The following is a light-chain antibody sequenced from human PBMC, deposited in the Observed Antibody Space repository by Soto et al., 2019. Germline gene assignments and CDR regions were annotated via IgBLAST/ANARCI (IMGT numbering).Light chain of an antibody. J-gene: IGKJ2*01. Sequence: GDRVTITGRASQSITNYLDWYHHRPGKAHKLLIYKASTLETGVPSSFNDSGSGIEFPLTISMLQPDDFATYYCHQHSGYSPDTFGQGTRLEIK. CDR2: KAS. CDR3: HQHSGYSPDT. V-gene: IGKV1-5*03. CDR1: QSITNY.